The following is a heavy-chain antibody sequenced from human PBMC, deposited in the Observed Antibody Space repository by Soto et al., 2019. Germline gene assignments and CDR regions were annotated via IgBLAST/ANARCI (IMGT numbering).Heavy chain of an antibody. CDR2: LSGSGGTT. J-gene: IGHJ6*02. CDR1: VFTFSTYA. V-gene: IGHV3-23*01. CDR3: AKDRGEHSVFLGVYV. D-gene: IGHD2-21*01. Sequence: GGSLRLSCAASVFTFSTYAMSGVRQAPGKGLEWVSSLSGSGGTTYYADSVKGRFTISRDNSKNTLYLQMNSLRAEDTAVYYCAKDRGEHSVFLGVYVWGQGTTVTVSS.